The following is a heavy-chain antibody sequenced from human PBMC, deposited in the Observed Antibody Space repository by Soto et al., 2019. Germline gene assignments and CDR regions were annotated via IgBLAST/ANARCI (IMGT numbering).Heavy chain of an antibody. CDR3: ALVSGGTGTTGAFDI. CDR1: GYTFTSYG. CDR2: ISAYNGNT. Sequence: QVQLVQTGAEVKKPGASVKVSCKASGYTFTSYGISWVRQAPGQGLEWMGWISAYNGNTNYAQKLQGRVTMTTDTSTSTAYMELMSLRSDDTAVYYCALVSGGTGTTGAFDIWGQGTMVTVSS. J-gene: IGHJ3*02. V-gene: IGHV1-18*01. D-gene: IGHD1-1*01.